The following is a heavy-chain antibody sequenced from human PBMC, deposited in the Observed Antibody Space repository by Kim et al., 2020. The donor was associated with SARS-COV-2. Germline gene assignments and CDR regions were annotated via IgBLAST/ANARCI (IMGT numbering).Heavy chain of an antibody. V-gene: IGHV1-2*02. Sequence: ASVKVSCKASGYTFTGHYMHWVRQAPGQRLEWMGWINPNSGDTNSAPNFEARVTMTRDTSTGTAYMELSGLTSDDTAVYYCARERAEGTYDSYLYYFDFWGQGTLVTVSS. CDR3: ARERAEGTYDSYLYYFDF. D-gene: IGHD3-16*01. J-gene: IGHJ4*02. CDR1: GYTFTGHY. CDR2: INPNSGDT.